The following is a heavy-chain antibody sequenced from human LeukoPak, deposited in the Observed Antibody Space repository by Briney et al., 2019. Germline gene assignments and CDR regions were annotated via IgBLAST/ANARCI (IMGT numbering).Heavy chain of an antibody. Sequence: GGSLRLSCAASGFIFNNYGMHWVRQAPGKGLEWVAVISYDGSNKNHADSVKGRFTISRDSSKNTVHLQMNSLRVEDTAVYYCAKDWAPYCGGDCYFNYWGQGTLVTVSS. V-gene: IGHV3-30*18. D-gene: IGHD2-21*02. CDR3: AKDWAPYCGGDCYFNY. CDR1: GFIFNNYG. CDR2: ISYDGSNK. J-gene: IGHJ4*02.